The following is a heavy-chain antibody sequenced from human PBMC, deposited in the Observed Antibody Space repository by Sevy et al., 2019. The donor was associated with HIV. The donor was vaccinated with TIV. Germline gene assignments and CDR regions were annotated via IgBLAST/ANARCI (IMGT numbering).Heavy chain of an antibody. V-gene: IGHV3-30*02. D-gene: IGHD6-13*01. CDR2: IRYDGSNK. CDR1: GFTFSSYG. CDR3: AKELSSSSWRDHYFDY. Sequence: GGSLRLSCAASGFTFSSYGMNWVRQAPGRGLEWVAFIRYDGSNKYYADSVKGRFTISRDNSKNTLYLQMNSLRAEDTAVYYCAKELSSSSWRDHYFDYWGQRTLVTVSS. J-gene: IGHJ4*02.